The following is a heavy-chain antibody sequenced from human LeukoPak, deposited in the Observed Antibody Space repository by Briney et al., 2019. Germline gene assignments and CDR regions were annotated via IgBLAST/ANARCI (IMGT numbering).Heavy chain of an antibody. CDR1: GFTFSSYW. Sequence: QPGGSPRLSCAASGFTFSSYWMHWVRQTPGKGLVWVSRINSDGSSTSYADSVKGRFTISRDNAKNSLYLQFNSLRAEDTAVYYCARVIGDYGSPVFDYWGQGTLVTVSS. J-gene: IGHJ4*02. CDR2: INSDGSST. V-gene: IGHV3-74*01. CDR3: ARVIGDYGSPVFDY. D-gene: IGHD4/OR15-4a*01.